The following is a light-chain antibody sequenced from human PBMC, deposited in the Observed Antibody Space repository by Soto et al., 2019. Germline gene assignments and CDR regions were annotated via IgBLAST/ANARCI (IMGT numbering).Light chain of an antibody. Sequence: DVVMTQSPLSLPVPLGPPASISCRSSPSLVYSDGNTYLNWFQQRPGQSPRRXSYKVSNRDSGVPDRFSGSGSGTDFTLKISRGKGEEVGMCDRTLCTHWPWPFGEGTKVDIK. CDR1: PSLVYSDGNTY. V-gene: IGKV2-30*01. CDR2: KVS. J-gene: IGKJ1*01. CDR3: TLCTHWPWP.